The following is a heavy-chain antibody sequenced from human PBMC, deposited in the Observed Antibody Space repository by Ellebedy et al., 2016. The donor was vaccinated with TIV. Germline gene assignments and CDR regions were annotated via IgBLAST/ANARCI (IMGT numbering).Heavy chain of an antibody. J-gene: IGHJ6*02. CDR1: GFTFSSYS. CDR3: ASSQKAYLSTYYYYYGMDV. Sequence: GGSLRLSXAASGFTFSSYSMNWVRQAPGKGLEWVSYISSSSSTIYYADSVKGRFTISRDNAKNSLYLQMNSLRAEDTAVYYCASSQKAYLSTYYYYYGMDVWGQGTTVTVSS. CDR2: ISSSSSTI. D-gene: IGHD2-2*01. V-gene: IGHV3-48*04.